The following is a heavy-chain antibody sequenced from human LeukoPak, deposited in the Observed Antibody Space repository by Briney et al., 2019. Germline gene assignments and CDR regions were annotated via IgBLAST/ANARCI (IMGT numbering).Heavy chain of an antibody. CDR1: GFTVGSNY. V-gene: IGHV3-66*01. J-gene: IGHJ4*02. Sequence: PGGSLRLSCAASGFTVGSNYMTWVRQAPGKGLEWVSVIYSGGTTYYADSVKGRFTISRDNSKNTLYLQMNSLRAEDTAVYYCARVYGENYFDYWGQGTLVTVSS. CDR2: IYSGGTT. CDR3: ARVYGENYFDY. D-gene: IGHD4-17*01.